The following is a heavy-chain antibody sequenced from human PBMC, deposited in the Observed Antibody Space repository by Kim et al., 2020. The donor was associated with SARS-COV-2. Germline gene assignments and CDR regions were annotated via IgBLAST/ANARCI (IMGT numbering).Heavy chain of an antibody. D-gene: IGHD3-10*01. J-gene: IGHJ4*02. CDR3: AKGPYYGSGSNDC. V-gene: IGHV3-30*02. Sequence: YADSVRGRFTISRDSSDNTVYLQMNRLRVEDTAVYYCAKGPYYGSGSNDCWGQGTLVTVSS.